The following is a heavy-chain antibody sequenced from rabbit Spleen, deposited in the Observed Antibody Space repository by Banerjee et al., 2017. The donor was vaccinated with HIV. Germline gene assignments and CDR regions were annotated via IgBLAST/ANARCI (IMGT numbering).Heavy chain of an antibody. V-gene: IGHV1S45*01. J-gene: IGHJ4*01. CDR1: GFDFSDYG. Sequence: QEQLKETGGGLVQPGGSLTLSCKASGFDFSDYGVSWVRQAPGKGLEWIACIYVGSSGRTYYASWAKGRFTISKTPSTTVTLQMNSLTAADTATYFCVREVAARFNLWGPGTLVTVS. CDR3: VREVAARFNL. CDR2: IYVGSSGRT. D-gene: IGHD4-1*01.